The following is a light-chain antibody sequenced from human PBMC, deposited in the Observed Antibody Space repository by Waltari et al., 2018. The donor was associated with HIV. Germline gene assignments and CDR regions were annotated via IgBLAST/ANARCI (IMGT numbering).Light chain of an antibody. CDR3: AAWDDSLNGM. V-gene: IGLV1-44*01. Sequence: QSVLTQPPSVYGTPGQNVTISCSGRSTNIGSNIVHWYQQVPEAAPKLLIYSNDQRPSGVPDRFSGSKSGTSASLAISGLQSADEADYYCAAWDDSLNGMFGGGTKLTV. CDR1: STNIGSNI. CDR2: SND. J-gene: IGLJ3*02.